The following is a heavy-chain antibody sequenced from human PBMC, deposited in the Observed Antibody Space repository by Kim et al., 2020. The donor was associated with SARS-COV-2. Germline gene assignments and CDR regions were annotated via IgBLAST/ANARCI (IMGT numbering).Heavy chain of an antibody. J-gene: IGHJ4*02. V-gene: IGHV3-48*02. Sequence: DSVKGRFTITRDNAKNSLYLQMNSLGDEDTAVYYCARDNRASSGYYHFDYWGQGTLVTVSS. D-gene: IGHD3-22*01. CDR3: ARDNRASSGYYHFDY.